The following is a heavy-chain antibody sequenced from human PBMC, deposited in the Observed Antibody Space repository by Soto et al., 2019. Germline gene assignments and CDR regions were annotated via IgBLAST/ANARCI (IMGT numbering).Heavy chain of an antibody. D-gene: IGHD3-10*01. J-gene: IGHJ4*02. CDR1: GYTLTELS. CDR2: FDPEDGET. V-gene: IGHV1-24*01. Sequence: ASVKVSCKVSGYTLTELSMHWVRQAPGKGLEWMGGFDPEDGETIYAQKFQGRVTMTEDTSTDTAYMELSSLRSEDTAVYYCATPPRPYYYGSGSTYYFDYWGQGTLVTVSS. CDR3: ATPPRPYYYGSGSTYYFDY.